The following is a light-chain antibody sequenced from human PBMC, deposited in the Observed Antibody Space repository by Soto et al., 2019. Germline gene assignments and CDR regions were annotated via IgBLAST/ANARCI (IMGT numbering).Light chain of an antibody. CDR1: SSNIGAGYD. V-gene: IGLV1-40*01. J-gene: IGLJ7*01. CDR2: GNS. Sequence: QSVLTQPPSVPGAPGQRVTISCTGSSSNIGAGYDVHWYQQLPGTAPKLLIYGNSNRPSGVPDRFSGSKSGTSASLAITGLQAEDEADYSCQSYDSSLSGWVFGGGTQLTVL. CDR3: QSYDSSLSGWV.